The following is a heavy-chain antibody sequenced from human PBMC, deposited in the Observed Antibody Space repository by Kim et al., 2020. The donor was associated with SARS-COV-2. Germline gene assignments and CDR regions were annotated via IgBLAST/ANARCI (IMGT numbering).Heavy chain of an antibody. CDR2: INHSGST. CDR1: GGSFSGYY. D-gene: IGHD6-19*01. J-gene: IGHJ6*03. Sequence: SETLSLTCAVYGGSFSGYYWSWIRQPPGKGLEWIGEINHSGSTNYNPSLKSRVTISVDTSKNQFSLKLSSVTAADTAVYYCARGTRQWLVRGPYYYYMAVWGKGNTVTVSS. CDR3: ARGTRQWLVRGPYYYYMAV. V-gene: IGHV4-34*01.